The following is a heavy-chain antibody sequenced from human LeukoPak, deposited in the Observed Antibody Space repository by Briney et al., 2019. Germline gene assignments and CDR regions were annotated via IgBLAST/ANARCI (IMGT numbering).Heavy chain of an antibody. V-gene: IGHV3-15*01. CDR3: ITDSRGY. Sequence: GGSLRLSCAASGFPFRNAWLNWVRQAPGKGLEWVGRIKSNADGGTTDYAPPVKGRFTISRDESKNTLYLQMNSLKIEDTAVYYCITDSRGYWGQGTLVTASS. CDR1: GFPFRNAW. CDR2: IKSNADGGTT. J-gene: IGHJ4*02.